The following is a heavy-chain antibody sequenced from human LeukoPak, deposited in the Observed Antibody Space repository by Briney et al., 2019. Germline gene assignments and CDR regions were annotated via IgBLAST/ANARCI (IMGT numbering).Heavy chain of an antibody. D-gene: IGHD3-22*01. CDR1: GGGSINGHY. Sequence: SETLSLTCTVSGGGSINGHYWSWIRQPPGKGLEWIGFVSYAGRTKYNPSLQSRVTISVATSENNFSLKLTSVTTADTAVCYCARLLDNDSSGDPDTFDMWGQGTVVIVSS. CDR3: ARLLDNDSSGDPDTFDM. J-gene: IGHJ3*02. V-gene: IGHV4-59*11. CDR2: VSYAGRT.